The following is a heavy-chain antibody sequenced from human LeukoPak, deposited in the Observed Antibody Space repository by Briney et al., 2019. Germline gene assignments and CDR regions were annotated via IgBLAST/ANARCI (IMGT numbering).Heavy chain of an antibody. CDR1: GFTFSSYT. D-gene: IGHD3-10*01. V-gene: IGHV3-48*04. Sequence: GRSLRLSCAASGFTFSSYTMNWARQAPGKGLEWVSYISSTSTIYYADSVKGRFTISRDNPKNSLFLHMNSLRAEDTAVYYCAREPSGSGTYNFDYWGQGTLVTVSS. CDR2: ISSTSTI. CDR3: AREPSGSGTYNFDY. J-gene: IGHJ4*02.